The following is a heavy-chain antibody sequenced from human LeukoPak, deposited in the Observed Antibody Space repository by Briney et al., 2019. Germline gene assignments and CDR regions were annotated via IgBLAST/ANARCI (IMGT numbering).Heavy chain of an antibody. CDR2: IYYSGST. J-gene: IGHJ4*02. CDR1: GGSISSGGYY. D-gene: IGHD3-22*01. V-gene: IGHV4-31*03. Sequence: SETLSLTCTVSGGSISSGGYYWSWIRQHPGKGLEWIGYIYYSGSTYYNPSLKSRVTISVDTSKNQFSLKLSSVTAADTAVYYCARAPPSVYDSSGYYDYWGQGTLVTVSS. CDR3: ARAPPSVYDSSGYYDY.